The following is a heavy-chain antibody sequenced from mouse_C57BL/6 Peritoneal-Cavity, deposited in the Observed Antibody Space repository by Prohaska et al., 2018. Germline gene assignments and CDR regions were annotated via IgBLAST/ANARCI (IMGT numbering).Heavy chain of an antibody. J-gene: IGHJ3*01. V-gene: IGHV6-3*01. CDR1: GFTFSNYW. Sequence: EVKLEESGGGLVQPGGSMKLSCVASGFTFSNYWMNWVRQSPEKGLEWVAQIRLKSDNYATHYAESVKGRFIISRDDSKSSVYLQMNNLRAEDTGIYYCTRFAYWGQGTLVTVSA. CDR2: IRLKSDNYAT. CDR3: TRFAY.